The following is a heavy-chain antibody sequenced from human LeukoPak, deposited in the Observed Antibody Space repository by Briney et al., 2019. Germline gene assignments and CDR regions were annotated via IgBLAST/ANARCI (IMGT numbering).Heavy chain of an antibody. J-gene: IGHJ3*02. CDR3: AKDQGQLWGYDAFDI. V-gene: IGHV3-74*01. D-gene: IGHD5-18*01. CDR2: INGDGSST. Sequence: GGSLRLSCAASGFTFNSHWTHWVRQAPGKGLVWVSRINGDGSSTTYADSVKGRFTISRDNSKNTLYLQMNSLRAEDTAVYYCAKDQGQLWGYDAFDIWGQGTMVTVSS. CDR1: GFTFNSHW.